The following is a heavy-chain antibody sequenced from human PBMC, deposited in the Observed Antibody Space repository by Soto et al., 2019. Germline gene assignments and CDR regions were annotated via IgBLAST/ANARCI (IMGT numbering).Heavy chain of an antibody. CDR2: ISYSGST. V-gene: IGHV4-39*01. CDR1: GGSIITFSYY. CDR3: GSHYPGAFDV. Sequence: QLQVQESGPGLVKPSETLSLTCAVSGGSIITFSYYWGWIRQPPGKGLEWIGSISYSGSTFYSPSLKSRLTISADASKNQFSLKLRSVTAADTAVFYCGSHYPGAFDVWGQGIVVTVSS. J-gene: IGHJ3*01.